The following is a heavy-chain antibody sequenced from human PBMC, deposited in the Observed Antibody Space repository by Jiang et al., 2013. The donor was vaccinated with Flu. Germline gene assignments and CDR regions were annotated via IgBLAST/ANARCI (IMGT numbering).Heavy chain of an antibody. J-gene: IGHJ6*04. Sequence: GPGLVKPSETLSLTCAVSGDSISTYYWSWIRQPPGKGLEWIGYIYDPSGSTNYNPSLKSRVSISVDTSKNQLSLNLSFVTAADTAVYYCARFGSYYYDSSTYLLYGMDVWGKGPRSAS. D-gene: IGHD3-22*01. CDR3: ARFGSYYYDSSTYLLYGMDV. CDR1: GDSISTYY. CDR2: IYDPSGST. V-gene: IGHV4-59*01.